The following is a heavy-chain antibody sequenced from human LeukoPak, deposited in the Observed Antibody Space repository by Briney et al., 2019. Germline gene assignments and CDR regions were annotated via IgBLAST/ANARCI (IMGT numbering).Heavy chain of an antibody. CDR2: ISSSSSYI. Sequence: SGGSLRLSCAASGFTFSSYSMNWVRQAPGKGLEWVSSISSSSSYIYYADSVKGRFTISRDNAKNSLYLQMNSLRAEDTAVYYCARGISEHSSSEGDDYWGQGTLVTVSS. CDR1: GFTFSSYS. CDR3: ARGISEHSSSEGDDY. V-gene: IGHV3-21*01. J-gene: IGHJ4*02. D-gene: IGHD6-6*01.